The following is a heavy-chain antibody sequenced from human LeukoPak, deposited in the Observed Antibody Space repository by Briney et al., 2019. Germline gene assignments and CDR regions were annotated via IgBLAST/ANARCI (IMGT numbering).Heavy chain of an antibody. D-gene: IGHD3-10*01. V-gene: IGHV3-53*01. Sequence: LAGGSLRLSCAASGFTVSSNYMSWVRQAPGKGLEWVSVIYSGGSTYYADSVKGRFTISRDNSKNTLYLQMNSLRAKDTAVYYCARYYGSGNYYTYYFDYWGQGTLVTVSS. CDR1: GFTVSSNY. CDR3: ARYYGSGNYYTYYFDY. J-gene: IGHJ4*02. CDR2: IYSGGST.